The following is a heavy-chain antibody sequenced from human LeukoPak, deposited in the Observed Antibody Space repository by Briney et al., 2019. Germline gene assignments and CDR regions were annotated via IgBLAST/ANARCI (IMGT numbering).Heavy chain of an antibody. CDR2: INTNSGGT. V-gene: IGHV1-2*02. Sequence: ASVMVSCKASGYTFTGYYMHWVRQARGQGLEWMGWINTNSGGTNYAQKFQGRVTMTRDTSISTAYMELSRLRSDDTAVYYCASGYSGYDYLLGYWGQGTLVTVSS. D-gene: IGHD5-12*01. J-gene: IGHJ4*02. CDR1: GYTFTGYY. CDR3: ASGYSGYDYLLGY.